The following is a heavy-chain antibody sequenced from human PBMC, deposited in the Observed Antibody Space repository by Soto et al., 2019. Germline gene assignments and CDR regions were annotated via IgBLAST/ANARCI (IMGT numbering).Heavy chain of an antibody. CDR2: NYYTGST. D-gene: IGHD3-3*01. CDR3: GKSCPFVEAPDNLFDY. Sequence: PSETLSLTCTVSGGSISSYYWYWVRQPPGKGLEWIGYNYYTGSTNYNPSIKSRVTISVDTTKTQFTLKLNSLRAEDTDENYRGKSCPFVEAPDNLFDYWGQGTLVTVSS. J-gene: IGHJ4*02. V-gene: IGHV4-59*12. CDR1: GGSISSYY.